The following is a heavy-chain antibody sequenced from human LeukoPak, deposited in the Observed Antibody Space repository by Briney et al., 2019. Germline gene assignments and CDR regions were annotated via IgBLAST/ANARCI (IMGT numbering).Heavy chain of an antibody. J-gene: IGHJ4*02. CDR2: ISYDGSNK. D-gene: IGHD3-22*01. CDR1: GFTFSSYA. Sequence: SGGSLRLSCAASGFTFSSYAMHWVRQAPGKGLEWVAVISYDGSNKYYADSVKGRFTISRDNSKNTLYLQMNSLRAEDTAVYYCAREGGTMIVVVIYYFDYWGQGTLVTVSS. V-gene: IGHV3-30*01. CDR3: AREGGTMIVVVIYYFDY.